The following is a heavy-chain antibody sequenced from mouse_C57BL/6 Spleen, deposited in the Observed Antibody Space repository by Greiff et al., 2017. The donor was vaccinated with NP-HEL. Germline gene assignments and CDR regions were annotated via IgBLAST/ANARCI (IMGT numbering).Heavy chain of an antibody. V-gene: IGHV5-17*01. Sequence: EVQVVESGGGLVKPGGSLKLSCAASGFTFSDYGMHWVRQAPEKGLEWVAYISSGSSTIYYADTVKGRFTISRDNAKNTLFLQMTSLRSEDTAMYYCARTQLGRWYFDVWGTGTTVTVSS. CDR3: ARTQLGRWYFDV. CDR2: ISSGSSTI. J-gene: IGHJ1*03. CDR1: GFTFSDYG. D-gene: IGHD4-1*02.